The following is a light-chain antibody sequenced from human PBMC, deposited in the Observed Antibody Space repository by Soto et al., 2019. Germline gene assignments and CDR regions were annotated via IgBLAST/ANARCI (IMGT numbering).Light chain of an antibody. CDR3: AAWDDSLSGMV. J-gene: IGLJ2*01. CDR1: SSNIGSIY. CDR2: RNN. V-gene: IGLV1-47*01. Sequence: QSVLTQPPSASGTPGQRVTISCSGSSSNIGSIYVSWYQQLPGTAPKLLIYRNNQRPSGVPDRFSGSKSGTSASLAISGVRSEDEADYYCAAWDDSLSGMVFGGGTKLTVL.